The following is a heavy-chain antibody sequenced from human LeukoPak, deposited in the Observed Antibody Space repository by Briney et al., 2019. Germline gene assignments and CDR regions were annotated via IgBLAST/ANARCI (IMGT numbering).Heavy chain of an antibody. CDR3: ARDRDIVVVPAAIRGDYYYGMDV. CDR2: ISAYNGNT. V-gene: IGHV1-18*01. CDR1: GYTFTSYG. D-gene: IGHD2-2*02. Sequence: GASVKVSCKASGYTFTSYGISWVRQAPGQGLEWMGWISAYNGNTNYAQKLQGRVTMTTDTSTSTAYMELRSLRSEDTAVYYCARDRDIVVVPAAIRGDYYYGMDVWGQGTTVTVSS. J-gene: IGHJ6*02.